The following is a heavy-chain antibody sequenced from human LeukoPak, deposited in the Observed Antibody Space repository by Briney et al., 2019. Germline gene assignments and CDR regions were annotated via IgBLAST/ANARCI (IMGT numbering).Heavy chain of an antibody. Sequence: GGSLRLSCAASGFTFTNYGMHWVRQAPGKGLEWVTFIRYDGTNEYYADSVRGRFTISRDNSKNTLYLQMNSLRHEDTAVYYCARVEAVYYYGSASPYSPYWGQGTLVTVSS. V-gene: IGHV3-30*02. CDR2: IRYDGTNE. D-gene: IGHD3-10*01. CDR3: ARVEAVYYYGSASPYSPY. J-gene: IGHJ4*02. CDR1: GFTFTNYG.